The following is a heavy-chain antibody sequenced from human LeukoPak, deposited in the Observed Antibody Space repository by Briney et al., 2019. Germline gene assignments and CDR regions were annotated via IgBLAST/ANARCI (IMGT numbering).Heavy chain of an antibody. CDR3: AKVQEMDTILPPFHY. D-gene: IGHD5-24*01. CDR2: ISSSSSYI. Sequence: GGSLRLSCAASGFTFSSYSMNWVRQAPGKGLEWVSSISSSSSYIYYADSVKGRFTISRDNSKNTPYLQVNSLRAADTAIYYCAKVQEMDTILPPFHYWGQGTLVTVSS. V-gene: IGHV3-21*04. J-gene: IGHJ4*02. CDR1: GFTFSSYS.